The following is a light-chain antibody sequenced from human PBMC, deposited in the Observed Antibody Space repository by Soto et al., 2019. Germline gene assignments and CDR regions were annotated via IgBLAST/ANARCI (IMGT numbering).Light chain of an antibody. CDR3: QQWSLYSWT. Sequence: DIQMTQSPSTLSASVGDRVTITCLASQSISSWLAWYQQKPGKAPKLLIYKASSLESGVPSRFSGSGSGTEFTLTISSLQPDDFATYYCQQWSLYSWTFGQGTKVDIK. CDR2: KAS. V-gene: IGKV1-5*03. CDR1: QSISSW. J-gene: IGKJ1*01.